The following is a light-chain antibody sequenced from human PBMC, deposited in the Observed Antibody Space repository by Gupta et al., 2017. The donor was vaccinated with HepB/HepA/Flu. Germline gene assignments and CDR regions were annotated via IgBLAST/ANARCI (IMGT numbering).Light chain of an antibody. V-gene: IGKV3-15*01. J-gene: IGKJ4*01. CDR1: QSISNN. CDR2: GAS. CDR3: HQRSAWPLT. Sequence: EIVMTQSPATLSVSPGERATLSCRASQSISNNLAWYQQKPGQAPRLLIYGASSRATGIPARFSGSGSGTEFTLTISTLQSEDFAVYYCHQRSAWPLTFGGGTKVDIK.